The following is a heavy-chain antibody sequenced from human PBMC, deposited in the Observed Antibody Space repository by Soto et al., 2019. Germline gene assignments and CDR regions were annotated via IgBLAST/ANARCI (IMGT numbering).Heavy chain of an antibody. CDR1: GFTFSIYG. D-gene: IGHD3-10*01. Sequence: QVQLVESGGGVVQPGRSLRLSCAASGFTFSIYGMHWVRQAPGKGLEWVAVISYDGSNKYYADSVKGRFTISRDNSKNTLYLQMNSLRAEDTAVYYCAKDFFSPGPVPALYYYYGMDVWGQGTTVTVSS. CDR2: ISYDGSNK. J-gene: IGHJ6*02. V-gene: IGHV3-30*18. CDR3: AKDFFSPGPVPALYYYYGMDV.